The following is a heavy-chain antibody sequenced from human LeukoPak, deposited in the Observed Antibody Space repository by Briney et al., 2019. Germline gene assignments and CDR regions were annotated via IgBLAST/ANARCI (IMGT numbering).Heavy chain of an antibody. CDR1: GFPFSSYA. D-gene: IGHD3-10*01. CDR2: ISDSGGST. Sequence: GGSLRLSCSASGFPFSSYAMHWVRQAPGKGLEYVSAISDSGGSTYYADSVKGRFTISRDNSKNTLYLQMSSLRAEDTAVYFCARAGEGFDTWGQGTKVTVSS. J-gene: IGHJ3*02. CDR3: ARAGEGFDT. V-gene: IGHV3-64D*09.